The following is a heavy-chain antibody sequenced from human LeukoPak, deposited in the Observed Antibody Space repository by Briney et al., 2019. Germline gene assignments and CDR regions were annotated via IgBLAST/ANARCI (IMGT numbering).Heavy chain of an antibody. J-gene: IGHJ5*02. CDR2: IYYSGST. D-gene: IGHD3-16*01. CDR3: ARLDWEWGSSTYNWFDP. Sequence: PSETLSLTCTVSGGSISSYYWSWIRQPPGKGLEWIGYIYYSGSTNYNPSLKSRVTISVDTPKNQFSLKLSSVTAADTAVYYCARLDWEWGSSTYNWFDPWGQGTLVTVSS. V-gene: IGHV4-59*08. CDR1: GGSISSYY.